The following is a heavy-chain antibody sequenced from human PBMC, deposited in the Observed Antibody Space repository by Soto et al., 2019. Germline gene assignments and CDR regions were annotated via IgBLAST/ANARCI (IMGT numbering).Heavy chain of an antibody. J-gene: IGHJ6*02. CDR2: IYYSGST. CDR1: GGSISSYY. Sequence: QVQLQESGPGLVKPSETLSLTCTVSGGSISSYYWNWLRQPPGKGLEWIGYIYYSGSTNYNPSLKSRVTISVDTSKNQFSLNLSSVTAADTAVYYCARGFYYGSGRGYTMDVWGQGTTVTVSS. V-gene: IGHV4-59*01. D-gene: IGHD3-10*01. CDR3: ARGFYYGSGRGYTMDV.